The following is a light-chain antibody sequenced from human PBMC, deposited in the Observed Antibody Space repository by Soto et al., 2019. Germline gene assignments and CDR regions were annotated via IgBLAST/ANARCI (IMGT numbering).Light chain of an antibody. V-gene: IGKV1-12*01. CDR2: ATS. J-gene: IGKJ3*01. Sequence: IQMTQSPSSVSASVGERVTMTCRASHGVGGWLAWYQQKPGKVPKLLIYATSSLHSGVPSRFSGSGAGTDFTLSISRLQPEDFANYYCQQTHSLPLSFGPGTKVDIK. CDR3: QQTHSLPLS. CDR1: HGVGGW.